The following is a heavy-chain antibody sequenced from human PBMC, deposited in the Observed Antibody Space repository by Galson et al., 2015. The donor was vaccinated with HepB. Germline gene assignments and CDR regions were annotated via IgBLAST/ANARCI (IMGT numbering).Heavy chain of an antibody. CDR3: ATVSHYDDSGYYPW. J-gene: IGHJ4*02. Sequence: SVKVSCKASGYSFTNYAMHWVRQAPGQRLEWMGWINAGNDNTKYLQKFQGRVTITRDTSANTVYMVLSSLRSEDTAVYYCATVSHYDDSGYYPWWGQGTLVTVSS. V-gene: IGHV1-3*01. D-gene: IGHD3-22*01. CDR2: INAGNDNT. CDR1: GYSFTNYA.